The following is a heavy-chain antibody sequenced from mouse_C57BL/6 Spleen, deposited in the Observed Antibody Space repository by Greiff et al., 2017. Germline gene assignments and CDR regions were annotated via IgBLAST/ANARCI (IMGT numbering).Heavy chain of an antibody. CDR2: IDPETGGT. Sequence: QVQLQQSGAELVRPGASVTLSCKASGYTFTDYEMHWVKQTPVHGLEWIGAIDPETGGTAYNQKFKGKAILTADKSSSTAYMKLQSLTSEDSAVYYCTRDGVRSGSSLAWFAYWGQGTLVTVSA. V-gene: IGHV1-15*01. D-gene: IGHD1-1*01. CDR3: TRDGVRSGSSLAWFAY. J-gene: IGHJ3*01. CDR1: GYTFTDYE.